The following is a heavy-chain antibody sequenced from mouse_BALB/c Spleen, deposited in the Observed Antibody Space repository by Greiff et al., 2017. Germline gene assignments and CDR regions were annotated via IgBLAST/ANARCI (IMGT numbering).Heavy chain of an antibody. CDR3: ARGDGYGAYAMDY. J-gene: IGHJ4*01. Sequence: VQLQQSGAELARPGASVKLSCKASGYTFTSYWMQWVKQRPGQGLEWIGAIYPGDGDTRYTQKFKGKATLTADKSSSTAYMQLSSLASEDSAVYYCARGDGYGAYAMDYWGQGTSVTVSS. CDR1: GYTFTSYW. CDR2: IYPGDGDT. V-gene: IGHV1-87*01. D-gene: IGHD1-2*01.